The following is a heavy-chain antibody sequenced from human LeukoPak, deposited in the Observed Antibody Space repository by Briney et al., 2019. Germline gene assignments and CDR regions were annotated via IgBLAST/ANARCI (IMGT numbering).Heavy chain of an antibody. CDR1: GFTFSSYA. D-gene: IGHD1-26*01. J-gene: IGHJ4*02. Sequence: PGGSLRLSCAASGFTFSSYAMSWFRQAPGKGLEWVGFIRSKAYGGTTEYAASVKGRFTISRDDSKSIAYLQMNSLKTEDTAVYYCTRDVEWELLMDYWGQGTLVTVSS. CDR2: IRSKAYGGTT. CDR3: TRDVEWELLMDY. V-gene: IGHV3-49*03.